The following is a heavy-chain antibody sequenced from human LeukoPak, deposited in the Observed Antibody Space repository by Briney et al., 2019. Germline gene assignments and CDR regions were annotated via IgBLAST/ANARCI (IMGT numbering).Heavy chain of an antibody. J-gene: IGHJ4*02. V-gene: IGHV4-31*02. Sequence: SQTLSLTCTVSGGSISSGGYYWSWIRQHPGKGLEWIGYIYYSGTTSYNPSLKRRVTISVDTSKKQFSLKLTSVTAADTAVYYCASLIPSLQYLDYWGQGTLVTVSS. CDR3: ASLIPSLQYLDY. CDR1: GGSISSGGYY. D-gene: IGHD4-11*01. CDR2: IYYSGTT.